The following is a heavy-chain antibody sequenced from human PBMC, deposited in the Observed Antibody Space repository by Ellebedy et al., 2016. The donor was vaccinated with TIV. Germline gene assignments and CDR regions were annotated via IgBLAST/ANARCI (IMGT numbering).Heavy chain of an antibody. CDR2: IYYSGST. V-gene: IGHV4-39*07. Sequence: SETLSLTXTVSGGSISRSSYYWGWIRQPPGKGLEWIASIYYSGSTYSNPSLKSRVNISVDTSKNQFSLKLSTVTAADTAVYYCARDRSGGGGSGHYYYGMDVWGQGTTVTVSS. J-gene: IGHJ6*02. D-gene: IGHD2-15*01. CDR1: GGSISRSSYY. CDR3: ARDRSGGGGSGHYYYGMDV.